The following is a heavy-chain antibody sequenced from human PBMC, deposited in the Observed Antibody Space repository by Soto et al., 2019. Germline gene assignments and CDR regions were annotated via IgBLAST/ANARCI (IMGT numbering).Heavy chain of an antibody. J-gene: IGHJ6*03. CDR3: ARGGDYEYDYYMDV. CDR1: GFNCNSYG. CDR2: IRDDGTNK. Sequence: GGSMRLSCAAAGFNCNSYGMHWVRQAPGKGLEWVTVIRDDGTNKYYADSVKGRFTISRDKAKNKLYLQMNSLRAEDTAVYYCARGGDYEYDYYMDVWGKGTTVTVSS. V-gene: IGHV3-33*01. D-gene: IGHD4-17*01.